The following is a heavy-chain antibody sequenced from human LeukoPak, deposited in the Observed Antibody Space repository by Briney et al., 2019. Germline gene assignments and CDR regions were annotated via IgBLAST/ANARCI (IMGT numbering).Heavy chain of an antibody. Sequence: SETLSLTCTVSGGSISSGGYYWSWIRQLPGKGLEWIGYIYYSGSTYYNPSLKSRVTISVDTSKNQFSLKLSSVTAADTAVYYCARLGGVYYYDSSGRRFDYWGQGTLVTVSS. J-gene: IGHJ4*02. CDR1: GGSISSGGYY. CDR3: ARLGGVYYYDSSGRRFDY. V-gene: IGHV4-31*03. CDR2: IYYSGST. D-gene: IGHD3-22*01.